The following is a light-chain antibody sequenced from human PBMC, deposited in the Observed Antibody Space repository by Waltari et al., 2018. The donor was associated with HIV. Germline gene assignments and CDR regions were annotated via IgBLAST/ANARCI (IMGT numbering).Light chain of an antibody. CDR2: EVS. CDR3: SSYTSSSTLYV. J-gene: IGLJ1*01. CDR1: SSDGAGNNY. Sequence: QSALTQPASVSGAPGQTITISCPGPSSDGAGNNYVSWYQQHAGNPPKLMIYEVSNRPSGVSNRFSGSKSGNTASLTISGLQAEDEADYYCSSYTSSSTLYVFGTGTKVTVL. V-gene: IGLV2-14*01.